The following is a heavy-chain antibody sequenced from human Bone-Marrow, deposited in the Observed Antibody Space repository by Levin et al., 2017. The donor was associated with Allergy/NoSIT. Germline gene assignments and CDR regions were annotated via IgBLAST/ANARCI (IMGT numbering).Heavy chain of an antibody. CDR1: GGSISSYY. J-gene: IGHJ6*03. CDR2: IYYSGST. D-gene: IGHD1-14*01. CDR3: ARAVYLQAEFLYYYYMDV. V-gene: IGHV4-59*01. Sequence: SQTLSLTCTVSGGSISSYYWSWIRQPPGKGLEWIGYIYYSGSTNYNPSLKSRVTISVDTSKNQFSLKLSSVTAADTAVYYCARAVYLQAEFLYYYYMDVWGKGTTVTVSS.